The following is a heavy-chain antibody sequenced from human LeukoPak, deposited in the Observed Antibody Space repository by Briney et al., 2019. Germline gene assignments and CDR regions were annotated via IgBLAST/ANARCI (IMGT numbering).Heavy chain of an antibody. CDR2: IYYSGST. J-gene: IGHJ4*02. CDR3: ARVVGAADYYFDY. CDR1: GGSISSSSYY. Sequence: PSQTLSLTCTVSGGSISSSSYYWGWIRQPPGKGLEWIGSIYYSGSTYYNPSLKSRVTISVDTSKNQFSLKLSSVTAADTAVYYCARVVGAADYYFDYWGQGTLVTVSS. D-gene: IGHD6-13*01. V-gene: IGHV4-39*07.